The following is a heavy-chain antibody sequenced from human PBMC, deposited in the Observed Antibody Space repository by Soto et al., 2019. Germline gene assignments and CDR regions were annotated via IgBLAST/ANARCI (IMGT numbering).Heavy chain of an antibody. J-gene: IGHJ4*02. CDR3: ARAHTSGWYVIDY. V-gene: IGHV4-59*01. CDR2: IYSSGST. D-gene: IGHD6-19*01. Sequence: PSETLSLTCTVSGGSMSSYYWSWIRQPPGKGLEWIGYIYSSGSTNYNPSLRSRVTMSVDASKNQFSLKLSSVTAADTAVFYCARAHTSGWYVIDYWGQGTLVTVSS. CDR1: GGSMSSYY.